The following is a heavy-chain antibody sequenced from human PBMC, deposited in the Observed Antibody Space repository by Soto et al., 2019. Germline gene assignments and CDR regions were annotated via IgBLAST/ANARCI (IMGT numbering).Heavy chain of an antibody. CDR1: GFSFDSYG. D-gene: IGHD2-15*01. Sequence: GWSLRLSCAASGFSFDSYGIHWVRQPPGKGLEWVALISYEGSKKYYADSVKGRFTISRDNSKNTLYLQMNSLRAEDTAVYYCAKDYSKTLYSSFDYWGHGTLVTVSS. J-gene: IGHJ4*01. V-gene: IGHV3-30*18. CDR3: AKDYSKTLYSSFDY. CDR2: ISYEGSKK.